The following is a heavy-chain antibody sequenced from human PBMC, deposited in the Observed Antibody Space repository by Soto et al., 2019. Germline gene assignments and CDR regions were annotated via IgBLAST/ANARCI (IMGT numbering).Heavy chain of an antibody. J-gene: IGHJ4*02. Sequence: PSETLSLTCAVSGDSVTSNVWWSWVRQPPGKGLEWIGEAYHNGLTDYNPSLKSRVTMSVDTSKNEFSLKLTSLTAADTAIYYCGTDGAVLGESQRIVYWGEGNVVIVSS. D-gene: IGHD2-21*01. CDR1: GDSVTSNVW. CDR2: AYHNGLT. V-gene: IGHV4-4*02. CDR3: GTDGAVLGESQRIVY.